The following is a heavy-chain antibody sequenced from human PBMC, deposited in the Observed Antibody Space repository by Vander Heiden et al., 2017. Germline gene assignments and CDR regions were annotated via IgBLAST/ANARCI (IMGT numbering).Heavy chain of an antibody. CDR1: GFTFSSYT. Sequence: EVQLVESGGGLVKPGGSLRLSCAASGFTFSSYTMNWVRQAPGKGLEWVSSISSDSNYIYYADAVKGRFTITRDNAKNSLYLQMKSLRAEETAVYYCARARPPLRTSFLDDWGQGTLVTVSS. CDR2: ISSDSNYI. D-gene: IGHD6-6*01. CDR3: ARARPPLRTSFLDD. J-gene: IGHJ4*02. V-gene: IGHV3-21*01.